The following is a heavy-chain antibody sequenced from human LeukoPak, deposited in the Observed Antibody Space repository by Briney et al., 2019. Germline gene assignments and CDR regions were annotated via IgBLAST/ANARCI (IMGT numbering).Heavy chain of an antibody. CDR3: ARGVVGATRGRAFDI. J-gene: IGHJ3*02. Sequence: SETLSRTCTVSGGSISSYYWSLIRPPPGKGLEWIGYIYYSGSTNYNPSLKSRVTISVDTSKNQFSLKLSSVTAADTAVYYCARGVVGATRGRAFDIWGQGTMVTVSS. CDR1: GGSISSYY. CDR2: IYYSGST. V-gene: IGHV4-59*01. D-gene: IGHD1-26*01.